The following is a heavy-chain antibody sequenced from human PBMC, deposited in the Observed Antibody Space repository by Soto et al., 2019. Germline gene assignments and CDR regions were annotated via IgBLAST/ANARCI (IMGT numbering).Heavy chain of an antibody. Sequence: QVQLVESGGGVVEPGRSLRLSGEASGFTSSSYVMHWVREAPGKGQEWVAVISYDGSNKHYADSVKGRFTISRDNSKNTLYLEMNSLRGEDTAVYSCARGDPYSGMDVWGQGTTVTVSS. J-gene: IGHJ6*02. CDR1: GFTSSSYV. CDR2: ISYDGSNK. CDR3: ARGDPYSGMDV. V-gene: IGHV3-30*03.